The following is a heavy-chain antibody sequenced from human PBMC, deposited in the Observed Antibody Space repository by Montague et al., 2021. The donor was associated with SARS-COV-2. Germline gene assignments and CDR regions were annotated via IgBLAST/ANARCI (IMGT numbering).Heavy chain of an antibody. J-gene: IGHJ3*02. CDR2: FYSVGST. D-gene: IGHD1-14*01. CDR1: GASVGSSD. Sequence: SETLSLTCTVSGASVGSSDWGWIRQSPGTGLEWIGYFYSVGSTDYNPSLKSRATISRGTSKNQFSLKVRSVTAADTAVYYCARETMTADAFDIWGQGTMVTVSS. V-gene: IGHV4-59*02. CDR3: ARETMTADAFDI.